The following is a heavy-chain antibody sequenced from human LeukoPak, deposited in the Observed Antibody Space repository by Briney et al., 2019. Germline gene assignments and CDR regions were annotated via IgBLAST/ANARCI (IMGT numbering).Heavy chain of an antibody. CDR1: GGTFSSYA. J-gene: IGHJ4*02. CDR2: IIPIFGTA. Sequence: SVKVSCKASGGTFSSYAISWVRQAPGQGLEWMGGIIPIFGTANYAQKFQGRVTITADKSTSTAYMELSSLRSEDTAVYYCASPGEYNWNDSGFDYWGQGTLVTVSS. D-gene: IGHD1-20*01. CDR3: ASPGEYNWNDSGFDY. V-gene: IGHV1-69*06.